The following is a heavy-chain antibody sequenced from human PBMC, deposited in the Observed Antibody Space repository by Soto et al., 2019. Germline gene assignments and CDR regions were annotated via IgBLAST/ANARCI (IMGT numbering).Heavy chain of an antibody. CDR3: ASSSWYSYYYMDV. V-gene: IGHV3-48*01. CDR2: ISSSSSTI. J-gene: IGHJ6*03. D-gene: IGHD6-13*01. Sequence: EVQLVESGGGLVQPGGSLRLSCAASGFTFSSYSMNWVRQAPGKGLGWVSYISSSSSTIYYADSVKGRFTISRDNAKNALYLQMNSLRAEDTAVYYCASSSWYSYYYMDVWGKGTTVSVSS. CDR1: GFTFSSYS.